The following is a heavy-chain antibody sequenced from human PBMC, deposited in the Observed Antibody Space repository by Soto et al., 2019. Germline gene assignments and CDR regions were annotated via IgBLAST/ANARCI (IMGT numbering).Heavy chain of an antibody. CDR3: ARGHLWLED. Sequence: SETLSLTCALSGVTITRFYWSWIRQPPGKGLEYIGYIYYSGSTYYNPSLKSRVTVSLDSSKNQFSLKLTSVTAADTAIYYCARGHLWLEDWAQGTLVTVSS. CDR1: GVTITRFY. V-gene: IGHV4-59*01. J-gene: IGHJ4*02. D-gene: IGHD3-3*01. CDR2: IYYSGST.